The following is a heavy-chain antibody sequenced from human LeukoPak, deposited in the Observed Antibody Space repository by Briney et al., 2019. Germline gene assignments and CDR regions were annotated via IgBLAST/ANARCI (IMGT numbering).Heavy chain of an antibody. CDR3: ARVPHGETISGVVLYWFDP. Sequence: SETLSLTCTVSSYSISSGHYGGWIRQPPGKGLEWIDSIYHTGSTVYNPSLKIRDTIAIDTSKNQFSLKLNSVTAADTAVYYCARVPHGETISGVVLYWFDPWGQGTLVTVFS. V-gene: IGHV4-38-2*02. CDR1: SYSISSGHY. CDR2: IYHTGST. J-gene: IGHJ5*02. D-gene: IGHD3-3*01.